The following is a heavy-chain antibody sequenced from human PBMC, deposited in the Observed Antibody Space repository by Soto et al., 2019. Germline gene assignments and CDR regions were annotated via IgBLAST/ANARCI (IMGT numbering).Heavy chain of an antibody. D-gene: IGHD6-19*01. Sequence: EVQLVESGGGLVQPGGSLSLSCAASGCTFRNYAMACVRQAPGKLLEYVSGISSNGVGTYYANSVKDRFTISRDNSKNTLYLQRVSLRAEDMAVSYCARREQSDYYYMGVWAKGPSVTVSS. J-gene: IGHJ6*03. CDR2: ISSNGVGT. CDR1: GCTFRNYA. CDR3: ARREQSDYYYMGV. V-gene: IGHV3-64*01.